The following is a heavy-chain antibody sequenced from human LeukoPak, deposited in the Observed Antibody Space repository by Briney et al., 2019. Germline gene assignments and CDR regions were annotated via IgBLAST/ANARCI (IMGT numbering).Heavy chain of an antibody. CDR2: INPNSGGI. CDR3: GRDRAVAGTAIDAFDI. Sequence: ASVTVSCKASGYTFTGYYIHWVRQAPGQGLEWMGWINPNSGGIKYAQKFQGRVTMTRDTSISTAYMELSRLRSDDTAVYYCGRDRAVAGTAIDAFDIWGQGTMVTVS. D-gene: IGHD6-19*01. CDR1: GYTFTGYY. J-gene: IGHJ3*02. V-gene: IGHV1-2*02.